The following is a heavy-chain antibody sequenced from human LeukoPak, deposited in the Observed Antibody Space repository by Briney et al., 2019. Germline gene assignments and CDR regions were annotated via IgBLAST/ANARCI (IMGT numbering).Heavy chain of an antibody. Sequence: ASVKVSCKASAYTFTSYDISWVRQAPGQGLEWMGWISAYNGNTNYAQKLQGRVTMTTDTSTSTAYMELRSLRSDDTAVYYCAADLSTAAGSFYYYYGMDVWGQGTTVTVSS. CDR2: ISAYNGNT. J-gene: IGHJ6*02. CDR1: AYTFTSYD. CDR3: AADLSTAAGSFYYYYGMDV. V-gene: IGHV1-18*01. D-gene: IGHD6-13*01.